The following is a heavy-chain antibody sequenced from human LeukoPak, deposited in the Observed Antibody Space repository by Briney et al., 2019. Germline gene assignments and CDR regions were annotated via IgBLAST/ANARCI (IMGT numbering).Heavy chain of an antibody. CDR2: IFYSGST. D-gene: IGHD3-3*01. CDR1: GGSISSGDHF. Sequence: PSQTLSLTCTVSGGSISSGDHFWSWIRQHPGKGLEWIGYIFYSGSTYYNPSLKSRVTISVDTSKNQFSLKLSSVTAAGTAVYYCVRHRRHDFWSGYYRGDNWFDPWGQGTLVTVSS. CDR3: VRHRRHDFWSGYYRGDNWFDP. V-gene: IGHV4-30-4*01. J-gene: IGHJ5*02.